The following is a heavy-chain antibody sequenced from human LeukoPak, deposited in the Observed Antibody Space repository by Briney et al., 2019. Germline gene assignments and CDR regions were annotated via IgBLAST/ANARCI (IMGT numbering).Heavy chain of an antibody. CDR1: GGSISSSSYY. Sequence: SSETLSITCTVSGGSISSSSYYWGWIRQPPGKGLEWIGSIYYSGSTYYNPSLKSRVTISVDTSKNQFALKLSSVTAADTAVYYCARDPYYYDSSGFSPYYFDYWGQGTLVTVSS. CDR2: IYYSGST. J-gene: IGHJ4*02. V-gene: IGHV4-39*06. D-gene: IGHD3-22*01. CDR3: ARDPYYYDSSGFSPYYFDY.